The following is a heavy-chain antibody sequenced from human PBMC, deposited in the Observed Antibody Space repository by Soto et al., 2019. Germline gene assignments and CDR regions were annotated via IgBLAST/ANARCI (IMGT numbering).Heavy chain of an antibody. V-gene: IGHV4-31*03. Sequence: SETLSLTCTVSGGSISSGGYYWSWIRQHPGKGLEWIGYIYYSGSTYYNPSLKSRVTISVDTSKNQFSLKLSSVTAADTAVYYCARAPLVGDPLEWFYVWGQGNLVTVSS. J-gene: IGHJ5*02. CDR2: IYYSGST. CDR3: ARAPLVGDPLEWFYV. CDR1: GGSISSGGYY. D-gene: IGHD3-3*01.